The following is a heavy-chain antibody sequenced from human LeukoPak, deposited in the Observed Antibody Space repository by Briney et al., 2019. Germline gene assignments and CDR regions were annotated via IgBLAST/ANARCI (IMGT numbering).Heavy chain of an antibody. V-gene: IGHV4-31*03. J-gene: IGHJ4*02. CDR2: IYYTGNL. D-gene: IGHD3-10*01. CDR3: ARGQWFRAF. CDR1: GGSVGSGGYY. Sequence: PSETLSLTCTVSGGSVGSGGYYWSWIRQHPEMGLEWIGNIYYTGNLYYNPSLKGRVTISLDTSKNQLSLKMNSVTAADTAVYYCARGQWFRAFWSRGTPVTVSS.